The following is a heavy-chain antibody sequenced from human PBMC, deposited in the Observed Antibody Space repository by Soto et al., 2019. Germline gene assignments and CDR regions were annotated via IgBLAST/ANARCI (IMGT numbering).Heavy chain of an antibody. CDR3: ARDSRTPSGGMDV. V-gene: IGHV4-30-4*01. Sequence: QVQLQESGPGLVKPSQTLSLTCTVSGGSISSGDYHWTWIRQFPGKGLEWFGGIYYSTSTYYNPALVSRITISLDTSKNQFSLKLTSVTAADTAVYYCARDSRTPSGGMDVWGQGTTVTVSS. CDR1: GGSISSGDYH. CDR2: IYYSTST. J-gene: IGHJ6*02.